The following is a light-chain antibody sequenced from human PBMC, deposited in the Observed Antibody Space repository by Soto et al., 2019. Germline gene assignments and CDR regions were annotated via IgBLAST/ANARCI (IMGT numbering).Light chain of an antibody. J-gene: IGKJ4*01. V-gene: IGKV4-1*01. CDR1: QSILYSPNNKNY. CDR2: WAS. CDR3: QPYSSSPAVT. Sequence: DIVMTQSPDSLAVSLGERATINCKSSQSILYSPNNKNYLAWYQQKPGQPPKLLIYWASTRESGVPDRFSGSGSGTEFTLTISSLQAEDVAVYYCQPYSSSPAVTFGGGTKVEIK.